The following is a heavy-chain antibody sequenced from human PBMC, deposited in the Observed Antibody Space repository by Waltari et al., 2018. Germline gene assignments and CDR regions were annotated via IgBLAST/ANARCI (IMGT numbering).Heavy chain of an antibody. Sequence: EMELLESGGGLVQPGKSLRLSCIASGFTFPNYWMNWVRQAPGKGREWVANIKQDGGESYYMDSVKGRFTISRDNAKNSLFLEIDSLRSEDTAVYYCARGSPWALPSYYYMDVWGEGTTVTISS. CDR2: IKQDGGES. V-gene: IGHV3-7*01. J-gene: IGHJ6*03. CDR3: ARGSPWALPSYYYMDV. CDR1: GFTFPNYW. D-gene: IGHD1-26*01.